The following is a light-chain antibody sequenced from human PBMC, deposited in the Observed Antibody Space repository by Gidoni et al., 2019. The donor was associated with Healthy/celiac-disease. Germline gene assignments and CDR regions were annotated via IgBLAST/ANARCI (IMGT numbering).Light chain of an antibody. CDR2: EVS. CDR3: MQNAQYT. J-gene: IGKJ2*01. Sequence: ALTQTPLSLSITPVEQASMSCMSSQSLLDSDGYTYLYWFLQKARPVSTLLIYEVSDRCSGVTDRFSGSGSGTNFTLKISRVEAEDFEVYYCMQNAQYTFGQGTKLEIK. CDR1: QSLLDSDGYTY. V-gene: IGKV2D-26*03.